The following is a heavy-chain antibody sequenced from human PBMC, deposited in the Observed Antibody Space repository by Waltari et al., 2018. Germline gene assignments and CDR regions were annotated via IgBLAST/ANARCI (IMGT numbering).Heavy chain of an antibody. CDR2: RYFTGTT. D-gene: IGHD2-21*01. CDR3: AGTDLQTKIAFDS. CDR1: GASVASAAPY. V-gene: IGHV4-39*01. Sequence: QVRLRESGPGLVKPSETLSLTCAVSGASVASAAPYWGCIRQSPERGLAWCGTRYFTGTTHYKPSRRSRVTISADTASDQFALRVNSVTAADTAVYYCAGTDLQTKIAFDSWGQGTQVTVSA. J-gene: IGHJ4*02.